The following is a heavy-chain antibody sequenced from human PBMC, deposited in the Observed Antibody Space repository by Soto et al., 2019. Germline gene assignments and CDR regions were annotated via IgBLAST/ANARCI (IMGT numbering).Heavy chain of an antibody. V-gene: IGHV3-23*01. J-gene: IGHJ4*02. CDR1: GFSFRNYA. CDR3: AKESMPEHYGDTLFDY. Sequence: EVQLLESGGALVQPGGSLRLSCVASGFSFRNYALSWVRQAPGKGLEWVSTFSAGGRAYYADTVKGRFTIARDSSQNTVHLQIRILSPEDTAVYYCAKESMPEHYGDTLFDYWGQGTRVTVSS. D-gene: IGHD4-17*01. CDR2: FSAGGRA.